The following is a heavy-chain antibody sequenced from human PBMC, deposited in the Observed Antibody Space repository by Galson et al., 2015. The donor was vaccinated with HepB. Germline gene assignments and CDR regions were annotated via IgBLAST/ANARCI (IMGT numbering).Heavy chain of an antibody. CDR3: ASTNSPRCSSTSCYRDYYYYGMDV. Sequence: SCKASGYTFTSYGISWVRQAPGQGLEWMGWISAYNGNTNYAQKLQGRVTMTTDTSTSTAYMELRSLRSDDTAVYYCASTNSPRCSSTSCYRDYYYYGMDVWGQGTTVTVSS. J-gene: IGHJ6*02. CDR2: ISAYNGNT. V-gene: IGHV1-18*01. D-gene: IGHD2-2*02. CDR1: GYTFTSYG.